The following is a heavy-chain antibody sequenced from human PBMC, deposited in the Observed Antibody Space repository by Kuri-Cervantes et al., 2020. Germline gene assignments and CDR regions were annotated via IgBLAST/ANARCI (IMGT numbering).Heavy chain of an antibody. CDR3: ARGPVAGYFDY. J-gene: IGHJ4*02. D-gene: IGHD6-19*01. CDR1: GYTFTNYY. Sequence: ASVKVSCKASGYTFTNYYIHWVRQAPGQGLEWMGVINPSGSSTSYAQKFQGRVTMTRDTSTSTVAMELSSLTSEDTAVYYCARGPVAGYFDYWGQGTLVTVSS. CDR2: INPSGSST. V-gene: IGHV1-46*01.